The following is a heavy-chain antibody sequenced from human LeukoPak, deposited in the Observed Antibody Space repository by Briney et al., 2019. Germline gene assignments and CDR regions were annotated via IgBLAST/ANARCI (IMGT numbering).Heavy chain of an antibody. V-gene: IGHV4-34*01. CDR3: ARRLGFRIDY. Sequence: SETLSLTCAVYGGSFSGYYWSWIRQPPGKGLEWVGEINRSGSTNYNPSLKSRVTISVDTSKNQFSLKLSSVTAADTAVYYCARRLGFRIDYWGQGTLVTVSS. D-gene: IGHD5-12*01. CDR2: INRSGST. CDR1: GGSFSGYY. J-gene: IGHJ4*02.